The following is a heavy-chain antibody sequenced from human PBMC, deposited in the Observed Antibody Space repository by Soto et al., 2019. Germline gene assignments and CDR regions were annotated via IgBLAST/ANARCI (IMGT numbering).Heavy chain of an antibody. J-gene: IGHJ4*02. Sequence: SETLSLTCTVSGGSISSGDYYWSWIRQPPGKGLEWIGYIYYSGGTYYNPSLKSRITISVDTSKNQFSLKLSSVTAADTAVYYCARGGYGDPGYYFDYWGQGTLVTVSS. CDR1: GGSISSGDYY. CDR3: ARGGYGDPGYYFDY. D-gene: IGHD4-17*01. CDR2: IYYSGGT. V-gene: IGHV4-30-4*01.